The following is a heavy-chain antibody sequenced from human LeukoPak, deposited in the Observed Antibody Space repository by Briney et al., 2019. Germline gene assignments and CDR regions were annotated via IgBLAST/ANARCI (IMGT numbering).Heavy chain of an antibody. D-gene: IGHD3-10*01. J-gene: IGHJ4*02. CDR1: DASFTTGVYY. V-gene: IGHV4-61*02. CDR3: AAGGDEFAY. Sequence: PSETLSLTCSISDASFTTGVYYWSWIRQPAGKGLEWVGRISTGGSINYNPSLEGRLTISLDRSKTHFSLRLNSVTAADTAVYFCAAGGDEFAYWGQGTLVTVSS. CDR2: ISTGGSI.